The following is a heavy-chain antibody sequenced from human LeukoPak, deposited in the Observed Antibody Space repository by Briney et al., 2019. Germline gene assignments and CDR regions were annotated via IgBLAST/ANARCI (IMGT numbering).Heavy chain of an antibody. D-gene: IGHD3-22*01. CDR2: ISAYNGNT. J-gene: IGHJ4*02. Sequence: ASVKVSCKASGGTFSSNAIGWVRQAPGQGLEWMGWISAYNGNTNYAQKLQGRVTMTTDTSTSTAYMELRSLRSDDTAVYYCATSRDYYDSSGYYDYWGQGTLVTVSS. V-gene: IGHV1-18*01. CDR1: GGTFSSNA. CDR3: ATSRDYYDSSGYYDY.